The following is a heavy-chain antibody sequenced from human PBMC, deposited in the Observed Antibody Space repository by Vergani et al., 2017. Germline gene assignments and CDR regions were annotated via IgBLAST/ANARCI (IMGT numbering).Heavy chain of an antibody. CDR3: AITKPRKSGYDYLHYYDDMGV. D-gene: IGHD5-12*01. V-gene: IGHV3-23*01. CDR1: GFTFSSYA. Sequence: EVQLLESGGGLVQPGGSLRLSCAASGFTFSSYAMTWVRQAPGKGLEWVSNICGSGGSTYYADSVKGRFTISRDNSKNTLYLQMNSLSTGDTAVYYCAITKPRKSGYDYLHYYDDMGVWGKGTTVTVS. J-gene: IGHJ6*04. CDR2: ICGSGGST.